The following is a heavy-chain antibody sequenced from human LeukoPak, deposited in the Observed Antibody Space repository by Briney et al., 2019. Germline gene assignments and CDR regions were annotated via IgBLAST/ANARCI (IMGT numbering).Heavy chain of an antibody. Sequence: GGSLRLSCAASGFIFSSYWMSWVRQAPGKGLEWVANIKQDGSEKYYVDSVKGRFTISRDNAKNSLYLQMNSLRAEETAVYYCARGGDAFDYWGQGTLVSVSS. D-gene: IGHD3-10*01. CDR1: GFIFSSYW. CDR2: IKQDGSEK. V-gene: IGHV3-7*03. CDR3: ARGGDAFDY. J-gene: IGHJ4*02.